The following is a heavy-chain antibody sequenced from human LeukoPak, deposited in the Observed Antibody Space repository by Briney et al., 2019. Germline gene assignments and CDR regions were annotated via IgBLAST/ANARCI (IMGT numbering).Heavy chain of an antibody. D-gene: IGHD1/OR15-1a*01. CDR2: ISGSGGST. Sequence: PGGSLRLSCAASGFTFSSYAMSWVRQAPGKGLEWVSAISGSGGSTYYADSVKGRFTISRDNSKNTPYLRMNSLRAEDTAVYYCAKRAPVAAAGTGRYFDYWGQGTLVTVSS. V-gene: IGHV3-23*01. CDR3: AKRAPVAAAGTGRYFDY. J-gene: IGHJ4*02. CDR1: GFTFSSYA.